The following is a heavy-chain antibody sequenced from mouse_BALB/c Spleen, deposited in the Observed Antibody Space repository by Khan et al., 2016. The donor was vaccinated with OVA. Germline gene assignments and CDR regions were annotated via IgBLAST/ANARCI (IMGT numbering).Heavy chain of an antibody. D-gene: IGHD1-2*01. V-gene: IGHV3-2*02. CDR2: ISYSGST. J-gene: IGHJ2*01. CDR1: GYSITSGYG. CDR3: ARTARIKY. Sequence: VQLQQSGPGLVKPSQSLSLTCTVTGYSITSGYGWNWIRQFPGNKLECMGYISYSGSTNYNPSLKSRISITRDTSQNQFFLQLNSVTTEDAATYYCARTARIKYWGQGTTLTGSS.